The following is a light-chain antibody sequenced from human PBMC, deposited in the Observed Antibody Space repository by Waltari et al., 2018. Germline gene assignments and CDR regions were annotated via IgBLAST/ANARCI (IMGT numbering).Light chain of an antibody. CDR1: RSDVGSSNY. V-gene: IGLV2-8*01. CDR2: EVT. Sequence: QSALTQPPSASGSPGQSVTISCTGTRSDVGSSNYVSWYQQHPGKAPKLMIYEVTKRPSGVPDRFSGSKSGNTASLTVSGLQVEDEADYYCNSFAVGSKFVFGTGTKVTVL. CDR3: NSFAVGSKFV. J-gene: IGLJ1*01.